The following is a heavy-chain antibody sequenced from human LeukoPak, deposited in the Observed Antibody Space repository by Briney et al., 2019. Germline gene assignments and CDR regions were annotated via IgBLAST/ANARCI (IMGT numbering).Heavy chain of an antibody. J-gene: IGHJ4*02. CDR1: GFTLSSYA. V-gene: IGHV3-30-3*01. Sequence: GRSLRLSCAASGFTLSSYAMHWVRQAPGKGLERVAVISYDGSNKYYADSVKGRFTISRDNSKNTLYLQMNSLRADDTAVYYCARGAIFGVVTLDYWGQGTLVTVSS. D-gene: IGHD3-3*02. CDR2: ISYDGSNK. CDR3: ARGAIFGVVTLDY.